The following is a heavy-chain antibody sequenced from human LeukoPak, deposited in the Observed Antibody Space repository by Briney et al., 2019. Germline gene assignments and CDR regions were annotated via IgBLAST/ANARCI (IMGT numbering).Heavy chain of an antibody. CDR2: INTNTGNP. CDR3: ARGFTMVRGVLTNHYYYYGMDV. V-gene: IGHV7-4-1*01. Sequence: ASVKVSCKASGYTFTSYAMNWVRQAPGQGLEWMGWINTNTGNPTYAQGFTGRFVFSLDTPVSTAYLQICSLKAEDTAVYYCARGFTMVRGVLTNHYYYYGMDVWGKGTTVTVSS. CDR1: GYTFTSYA. D-gene: IGHD3-10*01. J-gene: IGHJ6*04.